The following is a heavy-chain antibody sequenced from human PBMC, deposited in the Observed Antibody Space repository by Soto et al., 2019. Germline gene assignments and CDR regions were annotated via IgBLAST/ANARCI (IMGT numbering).Heavy chain of an antibody. CDR2: IWYDGSNK. D-gene: IGHD2-15*01. J-gene: IGHJ5*02. CDR3: ARDRSGYCSGGSCYPIRFDP. CDR1: GFTFSSYG. Sequence: VQLVESGGGVVQPGRSLRLSCAASGFTFSSYGMHWVRQAPGKGLEWVAVIWYDGSNKYYADSVKGRFTISRDNSKNTLYLQMNSLRAEDTAVYYCARDRSGYCSGGSCYPIRFDPWGQGTLVTVSS. V-gene: IGHV3-33*01.